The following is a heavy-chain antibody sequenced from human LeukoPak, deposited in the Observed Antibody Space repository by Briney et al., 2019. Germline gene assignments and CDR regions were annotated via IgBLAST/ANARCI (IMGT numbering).Heavy chain of an antibody. D-gene: IGHD6-19*01. V-gene: IGHV3-33*01. CDR1: GFTFRNNG. J-gene: IGHJ4*02. CDR2: IWNDGNNK. CDR3: ARISGTSGSGWYLDY. Sequence: GGSLRLSCAASGFTFRNNGFHWVRQAPGKGLEWVAVIWNDGNNKYYADSVRGRFTISRDNSRNTIYMEMNSLRADEDTAVYYCARISGTSGSGWYLDYWGQGTQVTVSS.